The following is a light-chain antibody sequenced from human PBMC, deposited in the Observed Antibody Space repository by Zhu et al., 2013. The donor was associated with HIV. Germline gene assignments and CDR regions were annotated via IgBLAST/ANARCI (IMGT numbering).Light chain of an antibody. CDR3: CSYVGRSWV. CDR2: DVT. CDR1: RNDIATYNS. J-gene: IGLJ3*02. Sequence: QSALTQPRSVSGSPGQSVTISCTGSRNDIATYNSVSWYQQHPGKAPKVMIYDVTKRPSGIPDRFSGSLSGNTASLTISGLQVDDEADYYCCSYVGRSWVFGGGTKLTVL. V-gene: IGLV2-11*01.